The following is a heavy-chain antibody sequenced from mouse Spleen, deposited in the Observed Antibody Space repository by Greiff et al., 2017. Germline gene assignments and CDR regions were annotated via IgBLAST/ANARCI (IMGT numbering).Heavy chain of an antibody. CDR3: AREGHYRYDDAMDY. CDR1: GYTFTSYW. CDR2: IYPGSGST. J-gene: IGHJ4*01. D-gene: IGHD2-14*01. V-gene: IGHV1-55*01. Sequence: QVQLQQPGAELVKPGASVKMSCKASGYTFTSYWITWVKQRPGQGLEWIGDIYPGSGSTNYNEKFKSKATLTVDTSSSTAYMQLSSLTSEDSAVYYCAREGHYRYDDAMDYWGQGTSVTVSS.